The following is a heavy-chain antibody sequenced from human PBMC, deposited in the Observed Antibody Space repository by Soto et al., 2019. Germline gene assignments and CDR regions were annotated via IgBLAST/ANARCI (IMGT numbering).Heavy chain of an antibody. J-gene: IGHJ4*02. D-gene: IGHD6-25*01. Sequence: QVQLVQSGTEVKKPGASVNVSCKAFGYTFTSYGFSWVRQVPGQGLEWLGWISAFNGDTQYAQTIKGRLPVTTDTPTTTVHMELRSLTPADTAVNYCAREAGWQRMVPYDWGQGTLVTVS. CDR2: ISAFNGDT. CDR3: AREAGWQRMVPYD. V-gene: IGHV1-18*04. CDR1: GYTFTSYG.